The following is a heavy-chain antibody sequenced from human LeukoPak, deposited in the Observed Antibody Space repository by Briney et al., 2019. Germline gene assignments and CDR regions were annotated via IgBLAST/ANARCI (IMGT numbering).Heavy chain of an antibody. Sequence: GASVKVSCKASGYTFSGYYIHWVRQAPGQGLEWMGWINFNSGDTNYAQKFQGRVTVTRDTSISTTYMELSSLRADDTAIYHCVRERGATVDYWGRGTLVTVSS. D-gene: IGHD1-26*01. CDR2: INFNSGDT. CDR3: VRERGATVDY. J-gene: IGHJ4*02. V-gene: IGHV1-2*02. CDR1: GYTFSGYY.